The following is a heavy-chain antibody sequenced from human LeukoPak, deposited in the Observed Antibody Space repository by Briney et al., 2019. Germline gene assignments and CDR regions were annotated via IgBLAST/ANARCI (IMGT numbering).Heavy chain of an antibody. CDR2: ISSGSSRI. D-gene: IGHD6-19*01. Sequence: PGGSLRLSCAASGFIFSNYGMKWVRQAPGKGLEWVSYISSGSSRIEYADSVKGRFTISRDNSENSLYLQMNSLRDEDTAVYYCARLHGGDWYSDYWGQGTLVTVSS. CDR3: ARLHGGDWYSDY. CDR1: GFIFSNYG. J-gene: IGHJ4*02. V-gene: IGHV3-48*02.